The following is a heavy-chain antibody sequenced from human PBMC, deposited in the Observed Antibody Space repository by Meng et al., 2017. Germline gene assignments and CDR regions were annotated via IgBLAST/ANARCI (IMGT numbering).Heavy chain of an antibody. CDR3: ASEVQNSSGWYPLNYYYYYGMDV. CDR1: GFTFSSYG. CDR2: ISSSSSYI. J-gene: IGHJ6*02. V-gene: IGHV3-21*01. Sequence: GESLKISCAASGFTFSSYGMHWVRQAPGKGLEWVSSISSSSSYIYYADSVKGRFTISRDNAKNSLYLQMNSLRAEDTAVYYCASEVQNSSGWYPLNYYYYYGMDVWGQGTTVTVSS. D-gene: IGHD6-19*01.